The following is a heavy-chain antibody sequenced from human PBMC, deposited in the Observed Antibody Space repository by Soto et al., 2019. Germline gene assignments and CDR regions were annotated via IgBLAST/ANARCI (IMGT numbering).Heavy chain of an antibody. J-gene: IGHJ4*02. CDR1: GGSISSGDYY. D-gene: IGHD4-4*01. CDR3: ARDALMTTVTSYYFDY. CDR2: IYYRGST. V-gene: IGHV4-30-4*02. Sequence: SETLSLTCTVSGGSISSGDYYLSWIRQPPGKGLEWIGYIYYRGSTYYNPSLKSRVTISVDTSKNQFSLKLSSVTAADTAVYYCARDALMTTVTSYYFDYWGQGTLVTV.